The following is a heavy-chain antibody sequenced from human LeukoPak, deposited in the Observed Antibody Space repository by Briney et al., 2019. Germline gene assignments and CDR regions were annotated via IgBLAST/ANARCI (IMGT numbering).Heavy chain of an antibody. D-gene: IGHD6-13*01. CDR1: GYTFTSYG. V-gene: IGHV1-18*01. Sequence: ASVKLSCKASGYTFTSYGISRVRQAPGQGLEWLGWINAYNGDTNYAQKLQRRVTMTTDTSTSTDYMELRSLRSDVTAVYYCAREEKAVASDYWGQGTLVTVSS. J-gene: IGHJ4*02. CDR2: INAYNGDT. CDR3: AREEKAVASDY.